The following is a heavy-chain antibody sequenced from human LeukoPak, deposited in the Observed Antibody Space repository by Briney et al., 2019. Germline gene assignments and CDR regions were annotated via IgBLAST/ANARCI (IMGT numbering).Heavy chain of an antibody. J-gene: IGHJ4*02. CDR2: ISWNSGSI. CDR1: GFTFDDYA. Sequence: GGSLRLSCAASGFTFDDYAMHWVRQAPGKGLEWVSGISWNSGSIGYADSVKGRFTFSRDNAKNSLYLQMNSLRAEDTALYYCAKATSGSYKLQYYFDYWGQGTLVTVSS. D-gene: IGHD1-26*01. CDR3: AKATSGSYKLQYYFDY. V-gene: IGHV3-9*01.